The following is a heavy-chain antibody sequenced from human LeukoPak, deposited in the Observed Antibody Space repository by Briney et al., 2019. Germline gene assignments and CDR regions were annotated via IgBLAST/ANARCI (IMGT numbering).Heavy chain of an antibody. CDR3: ARSPKIAAHMDY. V-gene: IGHV4-59*01. CDR2: IYYSGST. Sequence: SETLSLTCTVSGGSISSYYWSWIRQPPGKGLEWIGYIYYSGSTNYNPSLKSRVTISVDTSKNQFSLKLSSVTAADTAVYYCARSPKIAAHMDYWGQGTLVTVSS. D-gene: IGHD6-6*01. J-gene: IGHJ4*02. CDR1: GGSISSYY.